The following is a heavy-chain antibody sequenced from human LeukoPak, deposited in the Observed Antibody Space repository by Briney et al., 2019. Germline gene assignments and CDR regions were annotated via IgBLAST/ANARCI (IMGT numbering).Heavy chain of an antibody. V-gene: IGHV3-7*01. Sequence: GGSLRLSCAASGFFFSSYWMRWVRQAPGKGLEWVANIKQGGSESYYVDSVKGRFTISRDNPKNSLYLQINSLRAEDSAVYYCAKSVVGATFGRSYYYYYYMDVWGKGTTVTVSS. J-gene: IGHJ6*03. CDR1: GFFFSSYW. CDR2: IKQGGSES. CDR3: AKSVVGATFGRSYYYYYYMDV. D-gene: IGHD1-26*01.